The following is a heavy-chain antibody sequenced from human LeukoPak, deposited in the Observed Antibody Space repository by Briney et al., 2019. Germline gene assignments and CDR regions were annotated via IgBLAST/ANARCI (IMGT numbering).Heavy chain of an antibody. CDR2: ISYDGSNK. Sequence: GRSLRLSCAASGFTFSSYAMHWVRQAPGKGLEWVAVISYDGSNKYYADSVKGRFTISRDNSKNTLYLQMNSLRAEDTAVYYCASPYSNPSLGYYYYYGMDVWGQGTTVTVSS. J-gene: IGHJ6*02. V-gene: IGHV3-30-3*01. CDR3: ASPYSNPSLGYYYYYGMDV. CDR1: GFTFSSYA. D-gene: IGHD4-11*01.